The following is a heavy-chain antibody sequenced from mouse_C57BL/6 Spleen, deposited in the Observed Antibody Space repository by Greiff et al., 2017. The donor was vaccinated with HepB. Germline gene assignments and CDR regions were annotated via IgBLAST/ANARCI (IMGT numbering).Heavy chain of an antibody. CDR3: ARERELDLDY. V-gene: IGHV5-16*01. J-gene: IGHJ2*01. CDR1: GFTFSDYY. D-gene: IGHD4-1*01. CDR2: INYDVSST. Sequence: EVKLVESEGGLVQPGRSMKLSCTASGFTFSDYYMAWVRQVPEKGLEWVANINYDVSSTYYMDSLKSRFIISRDNAKNILYLKMSSLKSEDTSTYYCARERELDLDYWGQGTTLTVSS.